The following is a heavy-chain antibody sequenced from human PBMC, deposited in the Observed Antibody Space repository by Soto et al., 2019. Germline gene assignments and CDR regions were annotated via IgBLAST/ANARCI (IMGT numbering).Heavy chain of an antibody. D-gene: IGHD3-22*01. CDR3: ARAGYYDSSGYYVY. Sequence: SETLSLTCAVYGASFSGYYWSWIRQPPGKGREWIGEINHSGSTNYNPSLKSRVTISVDTSKNQFSLKLSSVTAADTAVYYCARAGYYDSSGYYVYWGQGILVT. CDR1: GASFSGYY. CDR2: INHSGST. V-gene: IGHV4-34*01. J-gene: IGHJ4*02.